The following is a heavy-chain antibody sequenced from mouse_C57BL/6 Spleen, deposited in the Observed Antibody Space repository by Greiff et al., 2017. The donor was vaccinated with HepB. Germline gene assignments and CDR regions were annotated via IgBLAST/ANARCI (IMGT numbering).Heavy chain of an antibody. CDR3: ARLGYYCSSPYFDY. CDR2: IYPGDGDT. CDR1: GYAFSSSW. V-gene: IGHV1-82*01. J-gene: IGHJ2*01. D-gene: IGHD1-1*01. Sequence: QVQLQQSGPELVKPGASVKISCKASGYAFSSSWMNWVKQRPGKGLEWIGRIYPGDGDTNYNGKFKGKATLTADKSSSTAYMQLSSLTSEDSAVYFGARLGYYCSSPYFDYWGQGTTLTVSS.